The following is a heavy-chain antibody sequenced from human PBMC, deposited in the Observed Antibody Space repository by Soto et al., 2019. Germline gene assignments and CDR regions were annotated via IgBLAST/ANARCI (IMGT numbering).Heavy chain of an antibody. J-gene: IGHJ4*02. V-gene: IGHV4-30-4*01. CDR1: GSYITSGDYH. Sequence: QVRLQESGPGLVTASQTLSLTCSVSGSYITSGDYHWTWIRHAPVKGLEWIGYISHSETTYYSPALKTLIIISSDFSTNQFALRLNSVTAAYTAVYFCAGFGVGARDDKWAQGTLVTVSS. CDR2: ISHSETT. D-gene: IGHD2-8*01. CDR3: AGFGVGARDDK.